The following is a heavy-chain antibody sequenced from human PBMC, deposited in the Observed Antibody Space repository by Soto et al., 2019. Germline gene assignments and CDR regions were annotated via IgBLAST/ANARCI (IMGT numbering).Heavy chain of an antibody. CDR1: GGSISSYY. J-gene: IGHJ2*01. CDR2: IYYSGST. CDR3: ARASEDFWSGYLGWYFDL. V-gene: IGHV4-59*12. D-gene: IGHD3-3*01. Sequence: PSETLFLTCTVSGGSISSYYWSWIRQPPGKGLEWIGYIYYSGSTNYNPSLKSRVTISVDTSKNQFSLKLSSVTAADTAVYYCARASEDFWSGYLGWYFDLWGRGTLVTVSS.